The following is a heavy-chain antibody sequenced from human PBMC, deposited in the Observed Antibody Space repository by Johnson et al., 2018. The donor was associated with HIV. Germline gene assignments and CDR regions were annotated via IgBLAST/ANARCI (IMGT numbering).Heavy chain of an antibody. D-gene: IGHD3-10*01. CDR2: IRSDGRDK. CDR3: ANLAYGSGTYWGSDASDI. V-gene: IGHV3-30*02. CDR1: GFTFSGYG. J-gene: IGHJ3*02. Sequence: QVQLVESGGGVVQPGGSLRLSCAASGFTFSGYGMHWVRQAPGKGLEWVSFIRSDGRDKYCIDSVEGRFTISRDNSKNTLFVQMNSLRAEDTAVYYCANLAYGSGTYWGSDASDIWGQGTLVTVSS.